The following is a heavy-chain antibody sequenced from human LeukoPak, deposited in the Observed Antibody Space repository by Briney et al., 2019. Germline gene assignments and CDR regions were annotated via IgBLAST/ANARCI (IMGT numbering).Heavy chain of an antibody. Sequence: TGGSLRLSCAASGYTFSSYGMHWVRQAPGKGLEWVAFIRYDGNNKYYADSVKGRFTISRDNSKNTLYLQMNSLRAEDTAVYYCAKGNSGYDGLSLDYWGQGTLVTVSS. CDR2: IRYDGNNK. D-gene: IGHD5-12*01. CDR3: AKGNSGYDGLSLDY. J-gene: IGHJ4*02. CDR1: GYTFSSYG. V-gene: IGHV3-30*02.